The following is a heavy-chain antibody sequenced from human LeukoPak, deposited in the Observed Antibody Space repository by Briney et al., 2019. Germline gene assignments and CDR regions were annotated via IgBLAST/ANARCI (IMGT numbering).Heavy chain of an antibody. CDR2: IKRKTDAGTT. CDR1: GFTFSSYG. V-gene: IGHV3-15*01. Sequence: PGGSLRLSCAASGFTFSSYGMHWVRQAPGKGLEWVGRIKRKTDAGTTDYAAPVKGRFIISRDDSKDTLYLQMDSLKTEDTAVYYCTTEDYGDYVSSHWGQGTLVTVSS. J-gene: IGHJ4*02. D-gene: IGHD4-17*01. CDR3: TTEDYGDYVSSH.